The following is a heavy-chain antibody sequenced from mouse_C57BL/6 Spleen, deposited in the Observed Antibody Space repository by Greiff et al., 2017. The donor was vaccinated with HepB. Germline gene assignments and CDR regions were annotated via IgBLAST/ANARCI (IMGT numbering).Heavy chain of an antibody. V-gene: IGHV1-50*01. CDR1: GYTFTSYW. CDR2: IDPSDSYT. D-gene: IGHD1-1*02. CDR3: ARGGNYYWYFDV. Sequence: VQLQQPGAELVKPGASVKLSCKASGYTFTSYWMQWVKQRPGQGLEWIGEIDPSDSYTNYNQKFKGKATLTVDTSSSTAYMTLSRRTSEDSAVYYCARGGNYYWYFDVWGTGTTVTVSS. J-gene: IGHJ1*03.